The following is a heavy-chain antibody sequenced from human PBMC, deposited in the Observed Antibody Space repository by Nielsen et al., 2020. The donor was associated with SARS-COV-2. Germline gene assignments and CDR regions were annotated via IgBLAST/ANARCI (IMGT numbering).Heavy chain of an antibody. J-gene: IGHJ4*02. CDR3: ALDGAWLSPD. D-gene: IGHD6-19*01. Sequence: ASVKVSCKASGYSFTGYHVHWVRQAPGHGLEWMGRINPYNGDTKYAQKFQGRVTMTSDTSLSTAYMEVYRLRSDDTAVYYCALDGAWLSPDWGQGTLVVVSS. CDR1: GYSFTGYH. CDR2: INPYNGDT. V-gene: IGHV1-2*06.